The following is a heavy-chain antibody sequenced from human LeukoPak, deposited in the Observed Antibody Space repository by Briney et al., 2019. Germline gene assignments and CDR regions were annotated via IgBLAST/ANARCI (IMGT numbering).Heavy chain of an antibody. CDR2: IYPGDSDT. D-gene: IGHD3-22*01. V-gene: IGHV5-51*01. J-gene: IGHJ3*02. CDR3: ARHEKVYDSSGYYYDAFDI. CDR1: GYRFTSFW. Sequence: GESLKISCKGSGYRFTSFWIGWVRQMPGKGLEWMGIIYPGDSDTRYSPSFQGQVTISADKSISTAYLQWSSLKASDSAMYYCARHEKVYDSSGYYYDAFDIWGQGTMVTVSS.